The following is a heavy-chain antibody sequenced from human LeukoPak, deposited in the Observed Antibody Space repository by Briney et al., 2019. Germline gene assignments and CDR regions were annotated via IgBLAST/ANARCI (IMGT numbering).Heavy chain of an antibody. CDR1: GGSISSYY. CDR2: INHSGST. CDR3: ARGPVNDY. D-gene: IGHD4-17*01. J-gene: IGHJ4*02. Sequence: PSETLSLTCTVSGGSISSYYWSWIRQPPGKGLEWIGEINHSGSTNYNPSLKSRVTISVDTSKNQFSLKLSSVTAADTAVYYCARGPVNDYWGQGTLVTVSS. V-gene: IGHV4-34*01.